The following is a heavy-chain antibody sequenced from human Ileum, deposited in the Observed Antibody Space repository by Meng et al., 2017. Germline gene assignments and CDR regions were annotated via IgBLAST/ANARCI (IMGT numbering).Heavy chain of an antibody. Sequence: EVQLVESGGGLVQPGGSLRLSWAASGFTFSSYWMHWVRQAPGKGLVWVSRISSDGSSTSYAGSVKGRFTISRDNAKNTLYLQVNSLRAEDTAVYYCARDRLDYSDSGFDYWGQGTLVTVSS. CDR1: GFTFSSYW. CDR2: ISSDGSST. CDR3: ARDRLDYSDSGFDY. D-gene: IGHD4-11*01. V-gene: IGHV3-74*01. J-gene: IGHJ4*02.